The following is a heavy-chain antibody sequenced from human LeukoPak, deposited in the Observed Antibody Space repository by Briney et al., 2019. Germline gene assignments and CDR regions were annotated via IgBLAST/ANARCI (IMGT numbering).Heavy chain of an antibody. Sequence: GASVKVSCKASGGTFSSYAISWVRQAPGQGLEWMGGIIPIFGTASYAQRFQGRVTITADESTSTAYMELSSLRSEDTAVYYCARGWELLLFLDYWGQGTLVTVSS. D-gene: IGHD1-26*01. J-gene: IGHJ4*02. CDR2: IIPIFGTA. V-gene: IGHV1-69*13. CDR1: GGTFSSYA. CDR3: ARGWELLLFLDY.